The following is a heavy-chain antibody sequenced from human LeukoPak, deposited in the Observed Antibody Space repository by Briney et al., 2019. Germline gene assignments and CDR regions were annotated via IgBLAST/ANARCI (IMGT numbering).Heavy chain of an antibody. D-gene: IGHD3-9*01. CDR1: GYTFTSYG. CDR2: INAGNGNT. V-gene: IGHV1-3*01. Sequence: GASVKVCCKASGYTFTSYGMHWVSQAPGQRLEWMGWINAGNGNTKYSQKFQGRVTITRDTSASTAYMELSSLRSEDTAVYYCARLRYFQQFDPGGQGTLVTVSS. J-gene: IGHJ5*02. CDR3: ARLRYFQQFDP.